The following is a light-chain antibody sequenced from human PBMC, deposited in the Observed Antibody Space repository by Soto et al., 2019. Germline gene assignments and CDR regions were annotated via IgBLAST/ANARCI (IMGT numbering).Light chain of an antibody. CDR2: GVS. CDR1: QSLSSN. Sequence: EIVRTQSSVTLSVSPVERATLSCRASQSLSSNLAWYQQKPGQAPRLLIYGVSTRATGIPARFSGSGSGTEFTLTISSLQSEDFAVYYCQQYNNWPPWTFGQGTKVDIK. CDR3: QQYNNWPPWT. V-gene: IGKV3-15*01. J-gene: IGKJ1*01.